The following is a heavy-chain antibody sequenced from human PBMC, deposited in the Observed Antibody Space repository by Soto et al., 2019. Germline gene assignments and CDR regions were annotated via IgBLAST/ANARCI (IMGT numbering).Heavy chain of an antibody. J-gene: IGHJ6*02. Sequence: QVKLVQSGAEVKKPGSSVKVSCKASGGTFSSYTISWVRQAPGQGLEWMGMIIPVPNIVNYAQRFQGRVTFTSDKSTSTAYMELSSLRSEDTAVYYCARATTVTSWGMDVWGQGTMVTVSS. CDR1: GGTFSSYT. V-gene: IGHV1-69*02. CDR3: ARATTVTSWGMDV. CDR2: IIPVPNIV. D-gene: IGHD4-17*01.